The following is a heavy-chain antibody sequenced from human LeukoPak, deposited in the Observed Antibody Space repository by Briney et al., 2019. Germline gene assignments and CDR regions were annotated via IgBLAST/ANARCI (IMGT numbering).Heavy chain of an antibody. CDR3: ATVRGNYGDSVWWYLDY. J-gene: IGHJ2*01. CDR1: GFTVSSNY. Sequence: GGSLRLSCAASGFTVSSNYMSWVRQAPGKGLEWVALIWYDGSNKYYADSMKGRFTISRDNSKNTLYLQINSLSPEDTAVYYCATVRGNYGDSVWWYLDYWGRGTLVTVSS. V-gene: IGHV3-33*08. CDR2: IWYDGSNK. D-gene: IGHD4-17*01.